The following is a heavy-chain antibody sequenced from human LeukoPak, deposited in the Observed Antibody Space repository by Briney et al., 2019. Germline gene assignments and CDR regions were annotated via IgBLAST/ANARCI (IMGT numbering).Heavy chain of an antibody. V-gene: IGHV3-30*18. CDR1: GFTFSSYG. Sequence: GGSLRLSCVASGFTFSSYGMNWVRQAPGKGLEWVAVISYDGTNKFYVDSLRGRSTISRDNSKNTLYLQMNSLRAEDTAVYYCAKDGYYGSGTYPDYWGQGTLVTVSS. CDR3: AKDGYYGSGTYPDY. CDR2: ISYDGTNK. J-gene: IGHJ4*02. D-gene: IGHD3-10*01.